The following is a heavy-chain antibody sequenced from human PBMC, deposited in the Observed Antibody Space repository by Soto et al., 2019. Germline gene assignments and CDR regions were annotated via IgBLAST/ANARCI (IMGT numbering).Heavy chain of an antibody. J-gene: IGHJ5*02. CDR2: IKQDESEK. CDR3: ATSSTARGGFDA. V-gene: IGHV3-7*01. CDR1: GFTFSYYW. Sequence: EVQLVESGGDLVHPGGSLRLSCAASGFTFSYYWMSWVRQAPGKGLEWVANIKQDESEKYYVDSVKGRFTISRDNAKNSLYLQMNSLRAEDTAVYYCATSSTARGGFDAWGQGTLVTVS. D-gene: IGHD2-2*01.